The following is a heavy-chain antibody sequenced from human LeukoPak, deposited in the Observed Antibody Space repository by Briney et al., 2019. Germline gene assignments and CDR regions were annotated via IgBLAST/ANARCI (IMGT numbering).Heavy chain of an antibody. D-gene: IGHD6-19*01. CDR3: ARDRDSSGWFDY. Sequence: PSETLSLTCTVSGGSISSYHWNWIRQPPGKGLEWIGYIYYSGSTNYNPSLKSRVTISVDTSKNQFSLKLSSVTAADTAFYYCARDRDSSGWFDYWGQGALVTVSS. V-gene: IGHV4-59*01. CDR2: IYYSGST. J-gene: IGHJ4*02. CDR1: GGSISSYH.